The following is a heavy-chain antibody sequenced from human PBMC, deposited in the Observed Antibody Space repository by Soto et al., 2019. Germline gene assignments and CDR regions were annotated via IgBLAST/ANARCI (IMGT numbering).Heavy chain of an antibody. D-gene: IGHD4-17*01. V-gene: IGHV3-15*01. CDR2: IKSKTDGGTT. CDR3: SFQESTTVTTFEF. J-gene: IGHJ4*01. CDR1: RFSFNNAW. Sequence: EGSQSLSAAASRFSFNNAWVGLLRPAPGKGLEWVGRIKSKTDGGTTDYAAPVKGRFTISRDDSKNALYLQMNSLKNEDTAVYYCSFQESTTVTTFEFWGHGTLVTGSS.